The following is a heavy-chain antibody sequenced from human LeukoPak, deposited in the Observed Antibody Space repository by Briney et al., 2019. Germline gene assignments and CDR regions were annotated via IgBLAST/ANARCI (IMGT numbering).Heavy chain of an antibody. CDR1: GGSISSYY. CDR2: IYYSGST. D-gene: IGHD6-13*01. J-gene: IGHJ6*02. V-gene: IGHV4-59*01. CDR3: ARVKEDSSSWYLPPTYYYYYGMDV. Sequence: SETLSLTCTVSGGSISSYYWSWIRQPPGKGLEWIGYIYYSGSTNYNPSLKSRVTISVDTSKNQFSLKLSSVTAADTAVYYCARVKEDSSSWYLPPTYYYYYGMDVWGQGTTVTVSS.